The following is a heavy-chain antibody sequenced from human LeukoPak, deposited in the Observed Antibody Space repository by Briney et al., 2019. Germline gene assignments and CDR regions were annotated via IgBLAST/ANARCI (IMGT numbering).Heavy chain of an antibody. CDR3: AKVMTRTMVRGVPPSDY. V-gene: IGHV3-23*01. CDR2: ISGSGCST. CDR1: GFTFCIYA. Sequence: HPGGSLRLSCAASGFTFCIYAMSWVRQSPGKGLEWVSAISGSGCSTYYADSVKGRFTISRDNSKNTLYLQMNSLRAEDTAVYYCAKVMTRTMVRGVPPSDYWGQGTLVTVSS. D-gene: IGHD3-10*01. J-gene: IGHJ4*02.